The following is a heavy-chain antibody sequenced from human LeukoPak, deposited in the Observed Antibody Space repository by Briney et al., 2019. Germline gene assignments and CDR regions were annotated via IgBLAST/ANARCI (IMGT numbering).Heavy chain of an antibody. CDR1: GYTFTSYG. D-gene: IGHD5-12*01. J-gene: IGHJ3*02. CDR3: ARDQVRLRWNDAFDI. Sequence: GASVKVSCKASGYTFTSYGISWVRQPPGQGLEWMGWISAYNGNTNYAQKLQGRVTMTTDTSTSTAYMELRSLRSGDTAVYYCARDQVRLRWNDAFDIWGQGTMVTVSS. CDR2: ISAYNGNT. V-gene: IGHV1-18*01.